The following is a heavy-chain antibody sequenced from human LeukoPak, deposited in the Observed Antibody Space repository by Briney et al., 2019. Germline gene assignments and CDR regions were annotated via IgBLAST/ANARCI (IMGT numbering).Heavy chain of an antibody. CDR3: ARDPPYGYNYQAARGYFDY. J-gene: IGHJ4*02. V-gene: IGHV3-30*04. CDR1: GFTFSSYA. D-gene: IGHD5-24*01. Sequence: PGGSLRLSCAASGFTFSSYAMHWVRQAPGKGLEWVAVISYDGSNKYYADSVKGRFTISRDNSKNTLYLQMNSLRAEDTAVYYCARDPPYGYNYQAARGYFDYWGQGTLVTVSS. CDR2: ISYDGSNK.